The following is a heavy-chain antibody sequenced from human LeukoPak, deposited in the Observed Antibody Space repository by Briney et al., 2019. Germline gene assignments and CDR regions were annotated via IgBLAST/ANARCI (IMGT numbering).Heavy chain of an antibody. J-gene: IGHJ5*02. D-gene: IGHD6-13*01. Sequence: PSETLSLTCTVSGGSISTYYWSWIRQPPGKGLEWIGYIYYSGSTNYNPSLKSRVTISVDTSKNQVSLKLSSVTAADTAVYYSSRTIAAAGSDWFAPWGQGTLVTVSS. CDR2: IYYSGST. CDR1: GGSISTYY. V-gene: IGHV4-59*08. CDR3: SRTIAAAGSDWFAP.